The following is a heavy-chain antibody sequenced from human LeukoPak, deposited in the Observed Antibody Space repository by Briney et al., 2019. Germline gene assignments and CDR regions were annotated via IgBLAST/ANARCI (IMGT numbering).Heavy chain of an antibody. V-gene: IGHV3-33*06. CDR1: GFTFTTYG. CDR2: IWFDGNNK. Sequence: GGSLRLSCAASGFTFTTYGMHWVRQAPGEGLECVAVIWFDGNNKFYADSVTGRFTVSRDNSKNTLYLHMNSLRGEDTAVYYCAKAARLGPSHFDYWGRGTLVTVSS. J-gene: IGHJ4*02. CDR3: AKAARLGPSHFDY. D-gene: IGHD6-25*01.